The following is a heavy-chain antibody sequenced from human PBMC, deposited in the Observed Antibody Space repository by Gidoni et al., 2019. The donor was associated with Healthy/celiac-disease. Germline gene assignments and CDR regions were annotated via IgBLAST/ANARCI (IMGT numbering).Heavy chain of an antibody. J-gene: IGHJ4*02. CDR3: ARAFLEWFMDY. CDR1: GYTFTDYY. D-gene: IGHD3-3*01. V-gene: IGHV1-2*06. CDR2: INPNIGGT. Sequence: QVQLVQSGAEVKKPGASVKVSCKASGYTFTDYYLHWVRQAPGQGLEWMGRINPNIGGTNYAQKFQGRVTMTRDTSISTAYMELSRLRSDDTAVYYCARAFLEWFMDYWGQGTLVTVSS.